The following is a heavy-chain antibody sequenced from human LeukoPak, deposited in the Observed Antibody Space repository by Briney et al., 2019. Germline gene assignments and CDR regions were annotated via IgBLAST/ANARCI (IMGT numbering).Heavy chain of an antibody. D-gene: IGHD1-26*01. Sequence: SEILSPTCTVSGGSISSYYWSWIRQPPGKGLEWIGYIYYSGSTNYNPSLKSRVTISVDASKNQFSLKLSSVTAADTAVYYCARTNRVGATTFDYWGQGTLVTVSS. V-gene: IGHV4-59*01. CDR2: IYYSGST. CDR3: ARTNRVGATTFDY. J-gene: IGHJ4*02. CDR1: GGSISSYY.